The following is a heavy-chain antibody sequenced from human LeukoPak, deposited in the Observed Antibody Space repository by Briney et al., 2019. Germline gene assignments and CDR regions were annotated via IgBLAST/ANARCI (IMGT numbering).Heavy chain of an antibody. CDR3: ARPYDSSGYYYTS. J-gene: IGHJ4*02. CDR2: INPSGGST. Sequence: SVTVSCKASGYTFTSYYMHWVRQAPGQGLEWMGTINPSGGSTIYAQMFQGRVTMTRDTSTSTVYMELSSLRSEDTAVYYCARPYDSSGYYYTSWGQGTLVTVSS. D-gene: IGHD3-22*01. CDR1: GYTFTSYY. V-gene: IGHV1-46*01.